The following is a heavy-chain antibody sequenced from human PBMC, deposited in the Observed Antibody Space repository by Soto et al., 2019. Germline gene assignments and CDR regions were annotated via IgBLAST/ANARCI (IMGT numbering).Heavy chain of an antibody. CDR2: INSDGTST. CDR1: GFTFSSYW. D-gene: IGHD3-10*01. CDR3: ARGIRGYYGSDY. J-gene: IGHJ4*02. Sequence: EVQLVESGGGLVQPGGSLRLSCAASGFTFSSYWMHWVRQAPGKGLVWVSRINSDGTSTFYADSVKGRFTISRDNAKNVLYLQINSLSDEDTAVYYCARGIRGYYGSDYWGQGTLVTVSS. V-gene: IGHV3-74*01.